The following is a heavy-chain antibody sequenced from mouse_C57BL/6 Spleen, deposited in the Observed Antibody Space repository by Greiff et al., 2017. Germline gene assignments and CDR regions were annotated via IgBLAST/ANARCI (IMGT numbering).Heavy chain of an antibody. V-gene: IGHV1-80*01. D-gene: IGHD2-1*01. CDR3: ARGIYYGNHYYDIDY. J-gene: IGHJ4*01. CDR1: GFAFSSYW. CDR2: IYPGDGDT. Sequence: VQLQQSGAELVKPGASVKISCKASGFAFSSYWMNWVKQRPGKGLEWIGQIYPGDGDTNYNGKFKGKATLTADKSSSTAYMSLSCLTSEDSTVYFCARGIYYGNHYYDIDYWGQGTSVTVAS.